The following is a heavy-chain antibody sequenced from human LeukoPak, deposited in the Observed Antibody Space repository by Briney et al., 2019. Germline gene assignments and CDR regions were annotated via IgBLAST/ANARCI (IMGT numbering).Heavy chain of an antibody. V-gene: IGHV3-30-3*01. Sequence: GGSLRLSCAASGFTFSSYAMHWVRQAPGKGLEWVAVISYDGSNKYYADSVKGRFTISRDNSKNTLYLQLNSLRPEDMAVYYCTRVVYSGSGSYGGFDYWGQGTLVTVSS. CDR1: GFTFSSYA. CDR3: TRVVYSGSGSYGGFDY. D-gene: IGHD3-10*01. J-gene: IGHJ4*02. CDR2: ISYDGSNK.